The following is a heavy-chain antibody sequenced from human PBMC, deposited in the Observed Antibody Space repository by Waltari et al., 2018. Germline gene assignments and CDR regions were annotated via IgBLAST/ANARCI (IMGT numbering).Heavy chain of an antibody. V-gene: IGHV3-53*02. D-gene: IGHD6-13*01. CDR3: ARDHIAAPENY. CDR1: GFTVTSTY. Sequence: EVQLVETGGGLIKPGGSRRRSCAASGFTVTSTYLSWVRQPPGKGLEWVSIIFSGTRTYYADSVKGRFTISRDNSKNTLYLQMNSLRAEDTAVYYCARDHIAAPENYRGQGTLVTVSS. J-gene: IGHJ4*02. CDR2: IFSGTRT.